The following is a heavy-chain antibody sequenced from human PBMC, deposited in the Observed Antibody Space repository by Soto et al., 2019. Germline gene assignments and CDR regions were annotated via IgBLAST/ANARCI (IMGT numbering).Heavy chain of an antibody. D-gene: IGHD3-16*01. Sequence: SETLSLTCTVSAASFSKYYWTWIRQPPGKGLEWIGYIYFNGNTKYNPSLEGRLTISIDTSKKEFSLKLTSVTAADAAVYYCASVTFGGIVLANWGQGTLVTVSS. CDR2: IYFNGNT. V-gene: IGHV4-59*01. CDR1: AASFSKYY. J-gene: IGHJ4*02. CDR3: ASVTFGGIVLAN.